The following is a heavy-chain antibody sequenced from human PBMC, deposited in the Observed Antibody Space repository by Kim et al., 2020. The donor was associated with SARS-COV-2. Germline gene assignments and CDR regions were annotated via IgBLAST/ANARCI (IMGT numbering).Heavy chain of an antibody. Sequence: GGSLRLSCAASGFTFGDYAMHWVRQAPGKGLEWVSGISWNGGSIGYADSVKGRFTISRDNAKNSLYLQMNSLRAEDTALYYCAKDLRREIPLYYWGQGTLVTVSS. V-gene: IGHV3-9*01. CDR2: ISWNGGSI. D-gene: IGHD1-26*01. CDR1: GFTFGDYA. CDR3: AKDLRREIPLYY. J-gene: IGHJ4*02.